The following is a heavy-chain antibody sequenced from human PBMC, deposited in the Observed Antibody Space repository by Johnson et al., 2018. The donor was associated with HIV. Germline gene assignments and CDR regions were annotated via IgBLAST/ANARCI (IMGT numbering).Heavy chain of an antibody. CDR2: IKLDGSDK. V-gene: IGHV3-7*05. CDR1: GFTFGTYW. CDR3: ARKGDAFDF. J-gene: IGHJ3*01. Sequence: VLLVESGGTLVQPGGSLRLSCVASGFTFGTYWMTWVRQAPGKGLEWVATIKLDGSDKYYLGSVKGRFTISRDNARNSLHLQMNSLRAEDTAVYYCARKGDAFDFWGQGTKVTVSS.